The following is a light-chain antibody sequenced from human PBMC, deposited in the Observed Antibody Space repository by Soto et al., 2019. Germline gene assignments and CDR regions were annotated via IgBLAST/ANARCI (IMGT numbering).Light chain of an antibody. J-gene: IGKJ1*01. CDR2: DAS. Sequence: EIIMMQSPAILSVSPGERATLSFRVIQSVSSNLAGYQQKPGQAPRLLIDDASSTATGIPARFGGRGPGAEFTITISSRQFQDFAVYYCLHYHEWPRRKFGQGTKVDI. V-gene: IGKV3-15*01. CDR3: LHYHEWPRRK. CDR1: QSVSSN.